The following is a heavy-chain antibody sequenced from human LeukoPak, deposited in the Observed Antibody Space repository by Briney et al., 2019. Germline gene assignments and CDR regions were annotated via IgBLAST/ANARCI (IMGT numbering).Heavy chain of an antibody. CDR1: GGSVSSGDYY. J-gene: IGHJ4*02. V-gene: IGHV4-30-4*08. Sequence: SETLSLTCTVSGGSVSSGDYYWSWIRQPPGKGLEWIGYIYYSGSTYYNPSLKSRVTISVDKSKNQFSLKLSSVTAADTAVYYCARSRRIAAAGNNRRGFDYWGQGTLVTVSS. D-gene: IGHD6-13*01. CDR3: ARSRRIAAAGNNRRGFDY. CDR2: IYYSGST.